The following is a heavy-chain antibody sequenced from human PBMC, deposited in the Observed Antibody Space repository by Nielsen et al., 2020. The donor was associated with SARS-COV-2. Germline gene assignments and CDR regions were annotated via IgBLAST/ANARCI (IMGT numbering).Heavy chain of an antibody. CDR1: GFRFTSYS. CDR2: ITMSGAYM. Sequence: GESLKISCAASGFRFTSYSMNWVRQAPGKGLEWVASITMSGAYMYYADSVRGRFTVSRDNAENSLYLQMNSLRDEDTAVYFCASGSSIDYWGQGTLVTVSS. CDR3: ASGSSIDY. J-gene: IGHJ4*02. V-gene: IGHV3-21*01.